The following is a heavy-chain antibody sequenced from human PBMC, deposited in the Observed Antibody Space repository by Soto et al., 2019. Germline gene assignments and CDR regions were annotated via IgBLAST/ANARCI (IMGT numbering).Heavy chain of an antibody. CDR3: ARAAIHGSSWYFWFDP. D-gene: IGHD6-13*01. CDR2: IIPLFGTT. CDR1: GGTFSRHA. Sequence: QVQLVQSGSEVKMPGSSVKVSCKTSGGTFSRHAINWVRQAPGQGLEWMGGIIPLFGTTNYAQKFKGRVTISADDSTSYAYMELSSLTSEDAAVYYCARAAIHGSSWYFWFDPWGQGTLVTVSS. V-gene: IGHV1-69*01. J-gene: IGHJ5*02.